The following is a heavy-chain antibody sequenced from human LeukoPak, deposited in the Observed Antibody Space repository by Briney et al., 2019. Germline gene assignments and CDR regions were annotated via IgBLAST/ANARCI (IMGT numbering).Heavy chain of an antibody. Sequence: EGSQRLSCAASGFTFSSYSMNWVRQAPGKGLEWVSSISSSSSYIYYADSVKGRFTISRDNAKNSLYLQMNSLRAEDTAVYYCARVHRQGSDYMDVWGKGTAVTVSS. J-gene: IGHJ6*03. CDR1: GFTFSSYS. CDR3: ARVHRQGSDYMDV. CDR2: ISSSSSYI. V-gene: IGHV3-21*01.